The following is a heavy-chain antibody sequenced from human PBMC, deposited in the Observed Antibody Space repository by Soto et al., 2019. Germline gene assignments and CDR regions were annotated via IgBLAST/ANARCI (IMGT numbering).Heavy chain of an antibody. CDR3: ARDVLPYYYDTMPFDY. Sequence: GGSLRLSCAASGFTFSSYGMHWVRQAPGKGLEWVAVIWYDGSNKYYADSVKGRFTISRDNSKNTLYLQMNSLRAEDTAVYYCARDVLPYYYDTMPFDYWGQGTLVTVSS. CDR2: IWYDGSNK. CDR1: GFTFSSYG. D-gene: IGHD3-22*01. J-gene: IGHJ4*02. V-gene: IGHV3-33*01.